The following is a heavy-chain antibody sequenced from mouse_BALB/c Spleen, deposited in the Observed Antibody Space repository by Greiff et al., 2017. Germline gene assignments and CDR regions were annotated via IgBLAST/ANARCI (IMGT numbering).Heavy chain of an antibody. J-gene: IGHJ2*01. CDR3: ARLYGNYVGYFDY. V-gene: IGHV1S29*02. Sequence: EVQLQQSGPELVKPGASVKISCKASGYTFTDYNMHWVKQSHGKSLEWIGYIYPYNGGTGYNQKFKSKATLTVDNSSSTAYMELRSLTSEDSAVYYCARLYGNYVGYFDYWGQGTTLTVSS. CDR1: GYTFTDYN. CDR2: IYPYNGGT. D-gene: IGHD2-1*01.